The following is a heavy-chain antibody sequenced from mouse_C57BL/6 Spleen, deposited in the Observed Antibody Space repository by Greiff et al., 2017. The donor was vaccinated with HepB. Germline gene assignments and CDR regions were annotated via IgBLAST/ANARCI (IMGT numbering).Heavy chain of an antibody. J-gene: IGHJ4*01. D-gene: IGHD2-4*01. CDR2: INPNNGGT. Sequence: VQLQQSGPELVKPGASVKIPCKASGYTFTDYNMDWVKQSHGKSLEWIGDINPNNGGTIYNQKFKGKATLTVDKSSSTAYMGLLSLTSEDTTVYYCARLGHYDYDVEAMDYWGQGTSVTVSS. CDR3: ARLGHYDYDVEAMDY. V-gene: IGHV1-18*01. CDR1: GYTFTDYN.